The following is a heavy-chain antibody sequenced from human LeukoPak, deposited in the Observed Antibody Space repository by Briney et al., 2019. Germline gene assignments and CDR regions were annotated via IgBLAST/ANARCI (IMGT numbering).Heavy chain of an antibody. D-gene: IGHD2-2*02. CDR3: ARTIGYCSSTSCYRDY. J-gene: IGHJ4*02. V-gene: IGHV1-69*02. CDR2: IIPILGIA. CDR1: GGTFSSCT. Sequence: SVKVSCKASGGTFSSCTISWVRQAPGQGLEWMGRIIPILGIANYAQKFQGRVTITADKSTSTAYMELSSLRSEDTAVYYCARTIGYCSSTSCYRDYWGQGTLVTVSS.